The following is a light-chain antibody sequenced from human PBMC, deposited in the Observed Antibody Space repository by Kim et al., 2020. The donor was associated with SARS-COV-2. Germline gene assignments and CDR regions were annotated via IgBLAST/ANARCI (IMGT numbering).Light chain of an antibody. Sequence: QSALAQPRSVSGSPGQSVTISCDVGGYNYVSWYQQHPGKAPKLMIYDVSTRPSGVPDRFSASKSDNTASLTISGLQAEDEADYYCSSYAGTYTYVFGTGTKVTVL. CDR2: DVS. CDR1: VGGYNY. V-gene: IGLV2-11*01. J-gene: IGLJ1*01. CDR3: SSYAGTYTYV.